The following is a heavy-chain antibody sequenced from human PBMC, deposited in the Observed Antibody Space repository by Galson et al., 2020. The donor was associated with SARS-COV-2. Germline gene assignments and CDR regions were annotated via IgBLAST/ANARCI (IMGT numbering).Heavy chain of an antibody. D-gene: IGHD3-16*01. J-gene: IGHJ6*03. Sequence: ASVKVSCKVSGYTLTELPMHWVRQAPGKGLEWMGGFDPEDGETIYAQRFQGRVTMTDDTSTDTAYMELSSLRSEDTAVYYCATVAVIYAGNYYCYMDVWGRGTAVTVS. CDR1: GYTLTELP. V-gene: IGHV1-24*01. CDR3: ATVAVIYAGNYYCYMDV. CDR2: FDPEDGET.